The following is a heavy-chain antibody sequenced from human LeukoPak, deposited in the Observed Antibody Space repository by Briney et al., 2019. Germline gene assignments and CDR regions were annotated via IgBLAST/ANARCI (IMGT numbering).Heavy chain of an antibody. CDR3: ARVYFPYYDILTGYPFGDYFDY. CDR1: GGSFSGYY. Sequence: SETLSLTCDVYGGSFSGYYWSWIRQPPGKGLEWIGEINHSGSTNYNPSLKSRVTISVDTSKNQFSLKLSSVTAADTAVYYCARVYFPYYDILTGYPFGDYFDYWGQGTLVTVSS. V-gene: IGHV4-34*01. D-gene: IGHD3-9*01. CDR2: INHSGST. J-gene: IGHJ4*02.